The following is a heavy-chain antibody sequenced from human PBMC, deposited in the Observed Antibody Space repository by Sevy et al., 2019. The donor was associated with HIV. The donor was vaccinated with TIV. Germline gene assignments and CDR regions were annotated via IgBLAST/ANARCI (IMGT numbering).Heavy chain of an antibody. D-gene: IGHD3-9*01. CDR2: MNPNSGNT. V-gene: IGHV1-8*01. J-gene: IGHJ3*02. CDR1: GYTFTSYD. Sequence: ASVKVSCKASGYTFTSYDINWVRQATGQGLEWMGWMNPNSGNTGYAQKFRGRVTMTRNTSISTAYMELSSLRSEDTAVYYCAGAVLRYFDWCPDAFDIWGQGTMVTVSS. CDR3: AGAVLRYFDWCPDAFDI.